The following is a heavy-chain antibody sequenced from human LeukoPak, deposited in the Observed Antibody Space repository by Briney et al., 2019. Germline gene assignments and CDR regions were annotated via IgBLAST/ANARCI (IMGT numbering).Heavy chain of an antibody. Sequence: GGSLRLSCTASGFTFSNYWMSWVRQAPGKGLEWVANIKQDGSVKYYVDSVKGRFIISRDNTKNSLYLQMNSLRAEDTAVYYCARARTDTAMFASDYWGQGTLATVSS. J-gene: IGHJ4*02. CDR3: ARARTDTAMFASDY. D-gene: IGHD5-18*01. CDR1: GFTFSNYW. V-gene: IGHV3-7*01. CDR2: IKQDGSVK.